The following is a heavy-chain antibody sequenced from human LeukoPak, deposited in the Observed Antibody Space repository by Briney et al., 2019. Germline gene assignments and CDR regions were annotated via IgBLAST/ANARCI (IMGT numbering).Heavy chain of an antibody. J-gene: IGHJ4*02. CDR3: ARVGYTSSWGERFYFDY. CDR2: IDSAGST. D-gene: IGHD6-13*01. Sequence: PGGSLRLSCATSGFTFSNNYVSWVRQAPGKGLECVSVIDSAGSTYYAASVKGRFTISRDISKNALFLLMNSLTAEDTAVYYCARVGYTSSWGERFYFDYWGLGTVVTVSS. V-gene: IGHV3-66*01. CDR1: GFTFSNNY.